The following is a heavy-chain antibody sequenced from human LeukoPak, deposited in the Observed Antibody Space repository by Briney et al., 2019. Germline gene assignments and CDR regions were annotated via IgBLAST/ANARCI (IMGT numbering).Heavy chain of an antibody. CDR3: ATDLRHLGVATIEGDY. CDR1: GGTFSSYA. D-gene: IGHD5-12*01. J-gene: IGHJ4*02. Sequence: VASVKVSCKASGGTFSSYAISWVRQAPGQGLEWMGRIIPILGIANYAQKFRGRVTITADKSTSTAYMELSSLRSEDTAVYYCATDLRHLGVATIEGDYWGQGTLVTVSS. CDR2: IIPILGIA. V-gene: IGHV1-69*04.